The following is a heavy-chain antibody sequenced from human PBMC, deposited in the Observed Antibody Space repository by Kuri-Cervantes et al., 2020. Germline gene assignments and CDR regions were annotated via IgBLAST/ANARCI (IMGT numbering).Heavy chain of an antibody. D-gene: IGHD2-21*01. CDR3: AREIPRYFDL. CDR2: ISGSGGST. Sequence: GGSLRLSCAASGFTFSSYAMHWVRQVPGKGLECVSTISGSGGSTFYADSVKGRFTISRDNSKNTLYLQMNSLRAEDTAVYYCAREIPRYFDLWGRGTLVTVSS. CDR1: GFTFSSYA. J-gene: IGHJ2*01. V-gene: IGHV3-23*01.